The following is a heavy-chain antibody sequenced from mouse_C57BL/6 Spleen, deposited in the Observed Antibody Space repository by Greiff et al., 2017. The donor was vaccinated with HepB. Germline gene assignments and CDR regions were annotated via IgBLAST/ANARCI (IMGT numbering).Heavy chain of an antibody. J-gene: IGHJ1*03. Sequence: EVMLVESGGGLVKPGGSLKLSCAASGFTFSDYGMHWVRQAPEKGLEWVAYISSGSSTIYYADTVKGRFTISRDNAKNTLFLQMTSLRSEDTAMYYCARDDGGYFDVWGTGTTVTVSS. D-gene: IGHD2-3*01. CDR2: ISSGSSTI. CDR3: ARDDGGYFDV. V-gene: IGHV5-17*01. CDR1: GFTFSDYG.